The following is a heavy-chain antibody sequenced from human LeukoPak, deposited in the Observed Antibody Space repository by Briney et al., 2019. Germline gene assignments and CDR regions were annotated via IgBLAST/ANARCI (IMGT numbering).Heavy chain of an antibody. V-gene: IGHV3-30*04. J-gene: IGHJ6*03. CDR1: GFTFSSYA. Sequence: GGSLRLSCAASGFTFSSYAMHWVRQAPGKGLEWVAVISYDGSNKYYADSVKGRFTISRDNSKNTLYLQMNSLRAEDTAVYYCAKRASAMVNYNYMDVWGKGTTVTISS. D-gene: IGHD5-18*01. CDR2: ISYDGSNK. CDR3: AKRASAMVNYNYMDV.